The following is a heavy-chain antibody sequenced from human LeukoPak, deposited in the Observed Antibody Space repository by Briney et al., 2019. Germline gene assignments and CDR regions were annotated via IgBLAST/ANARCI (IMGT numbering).Heavy chain of an antibody. D-gene: IGHD1-7*01. CDR1: GFAFSSYS. CDR3: ARGGITGTTVPYFQH. Sequence: GGSLRLSCAASGFAFSSYSMNWVRQAPGKGLEWVSYIVSSSSSIYYADSVKGRFTISRDNAKNSLYLQMNSLRAEDTAVYYCARGGITGTTVPYFQHWGQDTLVTV. CDR2: IVSSSSSI. V-gene: IGHV3-48*04. J-gene: IGHJ1*01.